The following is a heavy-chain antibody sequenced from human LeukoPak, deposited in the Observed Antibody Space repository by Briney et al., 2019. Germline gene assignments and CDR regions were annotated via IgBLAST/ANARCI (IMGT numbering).Heavy chain of an antibody. CDR1: GFTVSSNY. CDR3: ARVRDYDSSGYLDC. V-gene: IGHV3-53*01. Sequence: GGSLRLSCAASGFTVSSNYMSWVRQAPGKGLEWVSVIYSGGSTYYADSVKGRFTISRDNSKNTVYLQMNSLRAEDTAVYYCARVRDYDSSGYLDCWGQGTLVTVSS. J-gene: IGHJ4*02. D-gene: IGHD3-22*01. CDR2: IYSGGST.